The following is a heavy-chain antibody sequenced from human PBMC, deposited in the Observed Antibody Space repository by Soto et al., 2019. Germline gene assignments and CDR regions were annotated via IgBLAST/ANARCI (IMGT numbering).Heavy chain of an antibody. D-gene: IGHD3-10*01. V-gene: IGHV3-23*01. Sequence: PGGSLRLSCVASGFAFSDYVMCWVRLAPGKGLEWVSTITIVEWVSALSRSGIRTLYADFGKDRVTIYKDNSQNTIYLHMNRLGTDDTAVYYCAISYYRSGSRGDGYWGQGTLVTVSS. J-gene: IGHJ4*02. CDR3: AISYYRSGSRGDGY. CDR1: GFAFSDYV. CDR2: LSRSGIRT.